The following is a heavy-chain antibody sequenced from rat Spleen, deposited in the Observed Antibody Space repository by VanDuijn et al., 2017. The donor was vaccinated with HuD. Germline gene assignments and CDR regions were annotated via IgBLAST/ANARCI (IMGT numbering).Heavy chain of an antibody. CDR1: GFSLISYA. V-gene: IGHV2-15*01. J-gene: IGHJ2*01. Sequence: QVQLKESGPGLVQSSQTLSLTCTVSGFSLISYAVNWVRQPPGKGLEWMGGIWGDGSTKYNSALNSRLSISRDTSKSQVLLKMNSLQTEDTAMYFCARSKLQWPFDYWGQGVMVTVSS. D-gene: IGHD1-1*01. CDR3: ARSKLQWPFDY. CDR2: IWGDGST.